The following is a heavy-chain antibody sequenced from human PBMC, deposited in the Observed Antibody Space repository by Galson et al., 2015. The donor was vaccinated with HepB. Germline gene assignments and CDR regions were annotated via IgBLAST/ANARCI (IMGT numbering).Heavy chain of an antibody. Sequence: SVKVSCKASGYTFTSYGISWVRQAPGQGLEWMVWISAYNGNTNYAQNLQGRVTMTTDKATSTAYMELMSLRSDDTAVYYCAVDAPITTVTPCGYWGQGTLVTVSS. V-gene: IGHV1-18*01. D-gene: IGHD4-11*01. J-gene: IGHJ4*02. CDR2: ISAYNGNT. CDR3: AVDAPITTVTPCGY. CDR1: GYTFTSYG.